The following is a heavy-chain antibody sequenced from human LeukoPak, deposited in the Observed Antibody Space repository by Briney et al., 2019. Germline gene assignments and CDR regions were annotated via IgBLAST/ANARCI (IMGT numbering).Heavy chain of an antibody. CDR3: AREAYCGGDCLGPLDY. J-gene: IGHJ4*02. D-gene: IGHD2-21*02. Sequence: ASVKVSCKASGYTFTSYYMHWVRQAPGQGLEWMGWISAYNGNTNYAQKLQGRVTMTTDTSTSTAYMELRSLRSDDTAVYYCAREAYCGGDCLGPLDYWGQGTLVTVSS. CDR1: GYTFTSYY. CDR2: ISAYNGNT. V-gene: IGHV1-18*04.